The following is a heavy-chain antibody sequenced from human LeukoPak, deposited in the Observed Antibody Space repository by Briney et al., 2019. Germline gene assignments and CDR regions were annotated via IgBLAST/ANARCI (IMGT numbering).Heavy chain of an antibody. CDR3: AGDTPPGGDYYFDY. V-gene: IGHV3-33*01. CDR1: GFSFSIYG. CDR2: IWNAGTNT. J-gene: IGHJ4*02. Sequence: PGGSLRLSCAASGFSFSIYGMHWVRQAPGKGLEWVALIWNAGTNTYYADSVKGRFTISRDNSKNTLYLQMNSLRAEDTAVYYCAGDTPPGGDYYFDYWGQGTLVIVSS. D-gene: IGHD3-16*01.